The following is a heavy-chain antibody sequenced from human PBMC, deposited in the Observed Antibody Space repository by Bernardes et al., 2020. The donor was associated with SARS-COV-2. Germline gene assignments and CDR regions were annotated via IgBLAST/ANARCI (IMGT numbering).Heavy chain of an antibody. CDR3: AKGPYYDFWSGYFDY. CDR1: GFTFSSYG. J-gene: IGHJ4*02. CDR2: ISYDGSNK. D-gene: IGHD3-3*01. Sequence: GGSLRLSRAASGFTFSSYGMHWVRQAPGKGLEWVAVISYDGSNKYYADSVKGRFTISRDNSKNTLYLQMNSLRAEDTAVYYCAKGPYYDFWSGYFDYWGQGTLVTVSS. V-gene: IGHV3-30*18.